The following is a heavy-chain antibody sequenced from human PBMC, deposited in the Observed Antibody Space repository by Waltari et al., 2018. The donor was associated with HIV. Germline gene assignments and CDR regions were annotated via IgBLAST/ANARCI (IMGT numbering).Heavy chain of an antibody. CDR1: GFTFSSYW. CDR3: SYGSGSYYNNYGMDV. D-gene: IGHD3-10*01. Sequence: EVQLVESGGGLVQPGGSLRLSCAASGFTFSSYWMHWVRQAPGKGLVWVSRFNSDGSSTTYADSVKGRFTISRDNAKNTLYLQMNSLRAEDTAVYYCSYGSGSYYNNYGMDVWGQGTTVTVSS. CDR2: FNSDGSST. V-gene: IGHV3-74*01. J-gene: IGHJ6*02.